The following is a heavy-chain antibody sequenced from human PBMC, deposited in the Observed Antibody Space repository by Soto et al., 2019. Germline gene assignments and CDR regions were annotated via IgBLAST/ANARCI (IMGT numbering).Heavy chain of an antibody. Sequence: PGESLKISCQGSGYSFTSYWTGWVRQMPGKGLEWMGIIYPGDSDTRYSPSFQGLVTISADKSISTAYLQWSSLQASDTAMYYCARHTHLTGYQGEWGQGTPVTVSS. CDR1: GYSFTSYW. J-gene: IGHJ4*02. D-gene: IGHD2-2*01. CDR3: ARHTHLTGYQGE. V-gene: IGHV5-51*01. CDR2: IYPGDSDT.